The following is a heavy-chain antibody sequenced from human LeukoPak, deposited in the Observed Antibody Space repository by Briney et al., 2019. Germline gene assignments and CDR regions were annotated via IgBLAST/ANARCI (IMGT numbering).Heavy chain of an antibody. Sequence: GASVKVSCKASGGTFSSYAISWVRQAPGQGLEWMGGIIPIFGTANYAQKFQGRVTITADESTSTAYMELSSLRSEDTAVYYCAREARGRDSYNPDYWGQGTLVTVSS. D-gene: IGHD5-24*01. CDR2: IIPIFGTA. CDR1: GGTFSSYA. V-gene: IGHV1-69*13. CDR3: AREARGRDSYNPDY. J-gene: IGHJ4*02.